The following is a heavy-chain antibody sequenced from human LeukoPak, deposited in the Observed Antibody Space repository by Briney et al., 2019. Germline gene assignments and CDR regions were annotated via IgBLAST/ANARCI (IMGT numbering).Heavy chain of an antibody. CDR2: ISSDGINK. Sequence: GGSLRLSCAASGFTFSSYDIHWVRQAPGKGLEWVALISSDGINKYFADSVKGRFTISTDNSKNTLYLQMNSLRPEDTAVYYCARGDSSSWYPLDYWGQGTLVTVSS. CDR1: GFTFSSYD. CDR3: ARGDSSSWYPLDY. J-gene: IGHJ4*02. D-gene: IGHD6-13*01. V-gene: IGHV3-30*03.